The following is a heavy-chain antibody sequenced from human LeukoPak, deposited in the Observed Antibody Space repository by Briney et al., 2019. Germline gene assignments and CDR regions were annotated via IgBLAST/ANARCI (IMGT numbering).Heavy chain of an antibody. D-gene: IGHD6-19*01. Sequence: GGSPRLSCAASGFTVSSNCMSWVRQAPGKGLEWVSIIYGGGSTYYADSVKGRFTISRDNSKNTLYLQMNSLRVEDTAVYYCARDDPRCLVPDYWGQGTLVTVSS. J-gene: IGHJ4*02. V-gene: IGHV3-53*01. CDR3: ARDDPRCLVPDY. CDR1: GFTVSSNC. CDR2: IYGGGST.